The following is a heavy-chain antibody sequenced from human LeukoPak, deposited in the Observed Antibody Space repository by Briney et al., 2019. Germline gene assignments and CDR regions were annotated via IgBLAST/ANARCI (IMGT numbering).Heavy chain of an antibody. CDR3: ARGIIGYSGYDPYFDY. V-gene: IGHV1-3*03. J-gene: IGHJ4*02. Sequence: ASVKVSCKASGYTFTSYAMHWVRQAPGQRLEWMGWINAGNGNTKYSQEFQGRVTITRDTSASTAYMELSSLRSEDMAVYYCARGIIGYSGYDPYFDYWGQGTLVTVSS. CDR1: GYTFTSYA. CDR2: INAGNGNT. D-gene: IGHD5-12*01.